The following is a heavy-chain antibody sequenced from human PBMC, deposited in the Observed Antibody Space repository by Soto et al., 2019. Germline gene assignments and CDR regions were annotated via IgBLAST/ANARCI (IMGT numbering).Heavy chain of an antibody. Sequence: QVQLVESGGGVVQPGRSLRLSCAASGFTFSSYGMHWVRQAPGKGLEWVAVIWYDGSNKYYADSVKGRFTISRDNSKNTLYLQMNSLRAEDTAVYYCARGASPPPYYYDSSGFNYWGQGTLVTVSS. CDR2: IWYDGSNK. V-gene: IGHV3-33*01. J-gene: IGHJ4*02. CDR1: GFTFSSYG. CDR3: ARGASPPPYYYDSSGFNY. D-gene: IGHD3-22*01.